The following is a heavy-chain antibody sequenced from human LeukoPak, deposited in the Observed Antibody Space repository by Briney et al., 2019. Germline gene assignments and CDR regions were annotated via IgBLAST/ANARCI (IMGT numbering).Heavy chain of an antibody. CDR3: ARDPRVLFDP. V-gene: IGHV3-48*03. J-gene: IGHJ5*02. CDR1: GFTFSSYE. CDR2: ITCGGSTK. D-gene: IGHD2-8*01. Sequence: GGSLRLSCAASGFTFSSYEMNWVRQAPGKGLEWVSFITCGGSTKYYADSVKGRFTISRDNAKNSLYLQMNSLRAEDTAVYYCARDPRVLFDPWGGGSLVSVCS.